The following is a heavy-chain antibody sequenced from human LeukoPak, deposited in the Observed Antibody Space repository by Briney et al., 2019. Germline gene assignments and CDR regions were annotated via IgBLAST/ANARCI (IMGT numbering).Heavy chain of an antibody. CDR3: ARGGRYSSRWYSGFFHGMDV. CDR1: GGSFSGYY. J-gene: IGHJ6*02. D-gene: IGHD6-13*01. Sequence: PSETLSLTCAVYGGSFSGYYWSWIRQPPGKGLEWIGEINHSGSTNYNPSLKSRVTISVDTSKNQFSLKLSSVTAADTAVYYCARGGRYSSRWYSGFFHGMDVWGQGTTVPGSS. CDR2: INHSGST. V-gene: IGHV4-34*01.